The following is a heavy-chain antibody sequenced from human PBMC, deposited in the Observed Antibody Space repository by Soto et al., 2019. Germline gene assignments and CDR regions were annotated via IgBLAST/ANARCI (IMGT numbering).Heavy chain of an antibody. CDR2: ISYDGSNK. V-gene: IGHV3-30-3*01. Sequence: QVQLVESGGGVVQPGRSLRLSCAASGFTFSSYAMHWVRQAPGKGLEWVAVISYDGSNKYYADSVKGRFTISRDNSKNTLYLQMNSLRAEDTAVYYCASPPHSSSPSIYSYYGMDVWGQGTTVTVSS. CDR1: GFTFSSYA. CDR3: ASPPHSSSPSIYSYYGMDV. J-gene: IGHJ6*02. D-gene: IGHD6-6*01.